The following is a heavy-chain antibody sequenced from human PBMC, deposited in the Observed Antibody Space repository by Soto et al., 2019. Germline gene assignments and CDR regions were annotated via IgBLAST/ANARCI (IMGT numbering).Heavy chain of an antibody. CDR3: ARGVGYYYDSRNYYWEGNAFDI. J-gene: IGHJ3*02. Sequence: QVQLQESGPGLVKPSETLSLTCTVSYGSVSSGTYYWSWIRQPPGKGLEWIAYIYYSGSTNYNPSLTSRVTMSVDTSKNQFSLKLSSVTAADTAVYYCARGVGYYYDSRNYYWEGNAFDIWGQGTMVTVSS. CDR2: IYYSGST. CDR1: YGSVSSGTYY. V-gene: IGHV4-61*01. D-gene: IGHD3-22*01.